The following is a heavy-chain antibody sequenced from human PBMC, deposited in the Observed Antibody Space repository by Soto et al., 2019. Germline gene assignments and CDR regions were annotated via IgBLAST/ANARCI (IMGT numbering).Heavy chain of an antibody. D-gene: IGHD3-10*01. Sequence: GGSLRLSCAASGFTFSDHYMDWVRQAPGKGLEWVGRTRNKANSYTTEYAASGKGRFTISRDYSKNSLYLQMNSLKTEDTAVYYCARAPEGLLWSGPDAFDIWGQGTMVTVSS. CDR2: TRNKANSYTT. CDR3: ARAPEGLLWSGPDAFDI. J-gene: IGHJ3*02. V-gene: IGHV3-72*01. CDR1: GFTFSDHY.